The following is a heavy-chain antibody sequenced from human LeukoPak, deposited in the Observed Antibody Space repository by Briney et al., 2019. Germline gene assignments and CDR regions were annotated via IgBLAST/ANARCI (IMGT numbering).Heavy chain of an antibody. J-gene: IGHJ4*02. Sequence: SVKVSCKASGGTFSSYAISWVRQAPGQGLAWMGRIIPILGIANYAQKFQGRVTITADKSTSTAYMELSSLRSEDTAVYYCARVPLGSSGWYNWGQGTLVTVSS. CDR3: ARVPLGSSGWYN. V-gene: IGHV1-69*04. CDR1: GGTFSSYA. CDR2: IIPILGIA. D-gene: IGHD6-19*01.